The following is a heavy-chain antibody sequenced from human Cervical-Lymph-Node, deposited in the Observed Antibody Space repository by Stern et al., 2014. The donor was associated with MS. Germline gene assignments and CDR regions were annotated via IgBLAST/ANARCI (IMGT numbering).Heavy chain of an antibody. V-gene: IGHV1-46*03. D-gene: IGHD2-2*01. J-gene: IGHJ6*02. CDR1: GYTFTSYY. CDR3: ARYCSSTSCPLYYYGMDV. CDR2: INPSGGST. Sequence: VQLVESGAEVKKPGASVKVSCKASGYTFTSYYMHWVRQAPGQGLEWMGIINPSGGSTSYAQKFQGRVTMTRDTSTSTVYMELSSLRSEDTAVYYCARYCSSTSCPLYYYGMDVWGQGNTVTVSS.